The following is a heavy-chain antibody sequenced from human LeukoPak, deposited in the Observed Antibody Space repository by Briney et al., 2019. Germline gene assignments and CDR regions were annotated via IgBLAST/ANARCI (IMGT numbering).Heavy chain of an antibody. Sequence: SVKVSCKASGGTFSSYAISWVRQAPGQGLEWMGRIIPILGIANYAQKFQGRVTITADKSTSTAYMELSSLRSEDTAVYYCTRDLAPLVMTGTTGAFDYWGQGSLVTVSS. D-gene: IGHD1-7*01. CDR3: TRDLAPLVMTGTTGAFDY. V-gene: IGHV1-69*04. CDR1: GGTFSSYA. CDR2: IIPILGIA. J-gene: IGHJ4*02.